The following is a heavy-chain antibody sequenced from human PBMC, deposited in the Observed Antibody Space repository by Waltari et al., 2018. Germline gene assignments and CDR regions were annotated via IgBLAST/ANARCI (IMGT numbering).Heavy chain of an antibody. Sequence: QVQLQESGPGLVKPSETLYLTCAVSGYSISSGYYWGWIRQPPGKGLDWMVSIFHSGSTDYNPSLKSRVTLSVDTSKNPFSLKLISVTAADTAVYYCARVRGDYGGNWFDPWGQGTLVTVSS. CDR1: GYSISSGYY. CDR3: ARVRGDYGGNWFDP. V-gene: IGHV4-38-2*01. D-gene: IGHD3-10*01. CDR2: IFHSGST. J-gene: IGHJ5*02.